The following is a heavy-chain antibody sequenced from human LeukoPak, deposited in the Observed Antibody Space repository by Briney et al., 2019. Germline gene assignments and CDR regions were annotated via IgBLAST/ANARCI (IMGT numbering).Heavy chain of an antibody. V-gene: IGHV3-21*01. CDR1: GFTFSSYS. CDR3: ARGSGSDYVWGSYRWSAWPFDY. CDR2: ISSSSSYI. J-gene: IGHJ4*02. Sequence: GGSLRLSCAASGFTFSSYSMNWVRQAPGKGLEWVSSISSSSSYIYYADSVKGRFTISRDNAKNSLYLQMNSLRAEDTAVYYCARGSGSDYVWGSYRWSAWPFDYWGQGTLVTVSS. D-gene: IGHD3-16*02.